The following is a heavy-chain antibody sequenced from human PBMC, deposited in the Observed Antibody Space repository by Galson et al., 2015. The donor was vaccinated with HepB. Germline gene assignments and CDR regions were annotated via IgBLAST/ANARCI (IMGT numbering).Heavy chain of an antibody. CDR2: ISGSDGFT. D-gene: IGHD2-15*01. CDR1: GFTFSNFA. V-gene: IGHV3-23*01. CDR3: AKKDACSGYGCSSYFDY. Sequence: SLRLSCAASGFTFSNFAMIWVRQAPGKGPEWVSIISGSDGFTNYVDSVKGRFTISRDNSKNTLYLQMNSLRAEDTAVYYCAKKDACSGYGCSSYFDYWGQGTLVTVSS. J-gene: IGHJ4*02.